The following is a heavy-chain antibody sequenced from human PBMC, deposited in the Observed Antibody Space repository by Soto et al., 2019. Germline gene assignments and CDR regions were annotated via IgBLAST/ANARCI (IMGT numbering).Heavy chain of an antibody. CDR3: ARHPEWELRRFDY. J-gene: IGHJ4*02. CDR2: IDPSDSYT. Sequence: PGESLKISCKGSGYSFTSYWISWVRQMPGKGLEWMGRIDPSDSYTNYSPSFQGHVTISADKSISTAYLQWSSLKASDTAMYYCARHPEWELRRFDYWGQGTLVTVSS. D-gene: IGHD1-26*01. CDR1: GYSFTSYW. V-gene: IGHV5-10-1*01.